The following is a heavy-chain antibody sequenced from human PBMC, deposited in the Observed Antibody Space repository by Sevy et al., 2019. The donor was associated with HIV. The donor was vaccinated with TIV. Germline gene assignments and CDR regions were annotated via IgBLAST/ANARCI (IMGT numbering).Heavy chain of an antibody. D-gene: IGHD3-22*01. J-gene: IGHJ4*02. V-gene: IGHV1-18*01. CDR1: GYTFSTYG. CDR2: ISANNGNT. CDR3: ARDSYYYDMHSSYRPPDY. Sequence: ASVKVSCKASGYTFSTYGISWIRQAPGQGLEWMGWISANNGNTNYAQKIQGRVTMTTDTSTSTAYMELRGLTSDDTAFYFYARDSYYYDMHSSYRPPDYWGQGTLVTVSS.